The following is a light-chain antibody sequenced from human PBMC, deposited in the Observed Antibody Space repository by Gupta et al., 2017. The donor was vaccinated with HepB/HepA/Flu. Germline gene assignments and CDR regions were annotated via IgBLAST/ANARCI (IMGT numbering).Light chain of an antibody. V-gene: IGKV3-11*01. CDR2: DAS. CDR3: QQRSTWPT. J-gene: IGKJ4*01. CDR1: QSVSSY. Sequence: EIVLTQSPATLSLSPGERATLSCRASQSVSSYLAWYQQKPGQAPRLIIYDASNRASGIPARFSGSGSGKDFTLTSSRREHEDCAVYYCQQRSTWPTFGGGTKVEIK.